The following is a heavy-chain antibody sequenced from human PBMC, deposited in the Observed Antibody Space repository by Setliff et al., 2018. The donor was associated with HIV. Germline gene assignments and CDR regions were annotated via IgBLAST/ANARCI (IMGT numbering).Heavy chain of an antibody. D-gene: IGHD6-13*01. CDR3: ARDQGEAAARWDAFDI. CDR2: INPSTGGT. J-gene: IGHJ3*02. Sequence: ASVKVSCKASGYTLTSYYIHWVRQAPGQGLEWMGIINPSTGGTSFAQKFQGRVTMTTDTSTSTVSMQLSSLTSEDTAVYYCARDQGEAAARWDAFDIWGQGTPVTVSS. CDR1: GYTLTSYY. V-gene: IGHV1-46*01.